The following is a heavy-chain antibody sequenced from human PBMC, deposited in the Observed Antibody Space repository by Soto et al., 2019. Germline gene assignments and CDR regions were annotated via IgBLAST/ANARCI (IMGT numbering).Heavy chain of an antibody. D-gene: IGHD1-26*01. V-gene: IGHV1-3*01. CDR2: INPDNGNT. CDR3: ARGISPAELDS. J-gene: IGHJ5*01. CDR1: GSAITINN. Sequence: CNASGSAITINNMDALRQAPGQRLEWMGWINPDNGNTKSSQKFQDRVIITRDTSASTAYMDLSSLRSEDTAVYYCARGISPAELDSLRQGTLVSVTS.